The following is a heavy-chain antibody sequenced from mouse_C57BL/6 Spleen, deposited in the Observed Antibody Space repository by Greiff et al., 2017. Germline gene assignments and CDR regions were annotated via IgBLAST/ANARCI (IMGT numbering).Heavy chain of an antibody. J-gene: IGHJ4*01. CDR2: IWRGGST. CDR3: AKTYIYYDYPYYAMDY. V-gene: IGHV2-5*01. D-gene: IGHD2-4*01. CDR1: GFSLTSYG. Sequence: QVQLKQSGPGLVQPSQSLSITCTVSGFSLTSYGVHWVRQSPGKGLEWLGVIWRGGSTDYNAAFMSRLSITKDNSKSQVFFKMNSLQADDTAIYYCAKTYIYYDYPYYAMDYWGQGTSVTVSS.